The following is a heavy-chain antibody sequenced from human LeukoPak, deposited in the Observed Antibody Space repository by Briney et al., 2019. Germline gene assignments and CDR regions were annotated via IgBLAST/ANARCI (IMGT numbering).Heavy chain of an antibody. J-gene: IGHJ4*02. V-gene: IGHV3-13*01. D-gene: IGHD1-1*01. CDR3: VRVAKERVGGVYYFDY. Sequence: PGGSLRLSCAASGFTLSDYDMHWVRHATGKGLEWVSAIGTAGDTYYTGSVKGRFTISRENAKNSLYLEMNSLRAGDTAVYYCVRVAKERVGGVYYFDYWGQGTPVTVSS. CDR2: IGTAGDT. CDR1: GFTLSDYD.